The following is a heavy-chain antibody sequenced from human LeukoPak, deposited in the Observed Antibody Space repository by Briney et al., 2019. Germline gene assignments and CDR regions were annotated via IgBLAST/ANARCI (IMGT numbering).Heavy chain of an antibody. CDR1: GFTFSSYL. J-gene: IGHJ4*02. V-gene: IGHV3-21*04. CDR3: AKGGPTGSNYFDF. Sequence: GGSLRLSCAASGFTFSSYLMNWVRQAPGKGLEWVSSISSSSSYIYYADSVKGRFTVSRDNSKTTLYLQMNSLRADDTAVYYCAKGGPTGSNYFDFWGQGTLVTVST. CDR2: ISSSSSYI. D-gene: IGHD1-26*01.